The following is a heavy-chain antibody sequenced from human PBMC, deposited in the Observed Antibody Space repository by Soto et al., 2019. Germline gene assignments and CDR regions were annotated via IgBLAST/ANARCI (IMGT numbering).Heavy chain of an antibody. D-gene: IGHD3-10*01. J-gene: IGHJ4*02. Sequence: HPGGSLRLSCAASGFTFSIYAMTWVRQAPGTGLEWVSFITASGDTTYYANSVKGRFTIYRDNSKNTLYLQMHSLRADDTAIYYCANDKRSGEISWGLHYWGQGTMVPVSS. CDR3: ANDKRSGEISWGLHY. CDR2: ITASGDTT. CDR1: GFTFSIYA. V-gene: IGHV3-23*01.